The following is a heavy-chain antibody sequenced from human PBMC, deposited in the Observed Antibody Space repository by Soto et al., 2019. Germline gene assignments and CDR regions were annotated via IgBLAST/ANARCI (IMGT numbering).Heavy chain of an antibody. CDR3: ARAMIPGSYRSSEMDV. D-gene: IGHD6-6*01. V-gene: IGHV3-33*01. CDR2: IWYDGSHK. Sequence: QVQLVESGGGLVQPGRSLRVSCTASGFTFSSYGMHWVRQAPGKGLEWVAVIWYDGSHKYYADSVKGRFTISRDNSKNTLYLQMNSLRAEDTAVYYCARAMIPGSYRSSEMDVWGKGTTVTVSS. J-gene: IGHJ6*04. CDR1: GFTFSSYG.